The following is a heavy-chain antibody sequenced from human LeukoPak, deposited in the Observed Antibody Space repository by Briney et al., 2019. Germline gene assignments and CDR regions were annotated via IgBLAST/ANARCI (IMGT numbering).Heavy chain of an antibody. CDR1: GGSISGTNW. V-gene: IGHV4-4*02. J-gene: IGHJ4*02. D-gene: IGHD1-26*01. Sequence: SETLSLTCGVSGGSISGTNWWSWVRQPPGQGLEWIGEISLAGRTNFNPSLNGRVTMSLDKSSNQLSLQLTSVTAADTATYFCSRESGPFCPFGYWGEGTLVIVSS. CDR3: SRESGPFCPFGY. CDR2: ISLAGRT.